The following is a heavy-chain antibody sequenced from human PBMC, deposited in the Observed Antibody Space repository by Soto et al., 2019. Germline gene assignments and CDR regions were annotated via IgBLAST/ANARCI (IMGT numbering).Heavy chain of an antibody. CDR2: ISSSSSTI. J-gene: IGHJ4*02. CDR1: GFTFSSYS. CDR3: ARVAYYYDSSGYYGMYYFDY. V-gene: IGHV3-48*02. D-gene: IGHD3-22*01. Sequence: GGSLRLSCAASGFTFSSYSMNWVRQAPGKGLEWVSYISSSSSTIYYADSVKGRFTISRDNAKNSLYLQMNSLRDEDTAVYYCARVAYYYDSSGYYGMYYFDYWGQGTLVTVSS.